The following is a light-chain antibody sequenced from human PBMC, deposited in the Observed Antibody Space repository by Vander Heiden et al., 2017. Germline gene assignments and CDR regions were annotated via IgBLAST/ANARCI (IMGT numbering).Light chain of an antibody. CDR3: QPSDTFPHT. CDR2: RAS. CDR1: QSNINY. Sequence: IQTTQSPSARSVSVRDRVTITCRASQSNINYVNWYQYKPGKPPNLLISRASTLRSGVPSRFSGSGSGTDFPFTISSLPPDDFATYYCQPSDTFPHTFGGGTKVEI. J-gene: IGKJ4*01. V-gene: IGKV1-39*01.